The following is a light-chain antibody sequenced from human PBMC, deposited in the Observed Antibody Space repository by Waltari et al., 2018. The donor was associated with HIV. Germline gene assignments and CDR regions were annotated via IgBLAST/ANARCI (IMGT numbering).Light chain of an antibody. CDR1: FSNVGAGYD. J-gene: IGLJ2*01. CDR2: ANV. Sequence: QSVLTQPPSLSGAPGLRVSISCTGHFSNVGAGYDVHWYQPLPGTAPRLLIYANVNRPSGGPDRFFGSKSGSSASLGISGLQAEDEADYYCQSYDSSLSGVVFGGGTRLTVL. CDR3: QSYDSSLSGVV. V-gene: IGLV1-40*01.